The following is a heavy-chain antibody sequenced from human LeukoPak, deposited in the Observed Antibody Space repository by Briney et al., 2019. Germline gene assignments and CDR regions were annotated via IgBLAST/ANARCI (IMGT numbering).Heavy chain of an antibody. J-gene: IGHJ4*02. Sequence: ASVKVSCKASGYTLTSYGISWVRQAPGQGLEWMGWISAYNGNTNYAQKLQGRVTMTTDTSTSTAYMELRSLRSDDTAVYYCARYYYGSGSYEYYFDYWGQGTLVTVSS. D-gene: IGHD3-10*01. CDR2: ISAYNGNT. CDR1: GYTLTSYG. CDR3: ARYYYGSGSYEYYFDY. V-gene: IGHV1-18*01.